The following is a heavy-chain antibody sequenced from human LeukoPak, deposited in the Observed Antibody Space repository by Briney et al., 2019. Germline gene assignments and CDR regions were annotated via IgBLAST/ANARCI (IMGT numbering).Heavy chain of an antibody. CDR3: ARCETNGSGPPSGYYYYYYYMDV. Sequence: GGSLRLSCAASRFTFSSYGMHWVRQAPGKGLEWVAFIYSGGNTHYSDSVKGRFTISRDNAKNSLYLQMNSLRAEDTALYYCARCETNGSGPPSGYYYYYYYMDVWGKGTTVTVSS. CDR2: IYSGGNT. J-gene: IGHJ6*03. CDR1: RFTFSSYG. V-gene: IGHV3-NL1*01. D-gene: IGHD3-10*01.